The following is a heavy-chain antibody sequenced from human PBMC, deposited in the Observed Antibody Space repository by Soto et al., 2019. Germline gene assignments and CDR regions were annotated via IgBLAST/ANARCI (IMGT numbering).Heavy chain of an antibody. V-gene: IGHV4-31*03. D-gene: IGHD3-10*01. J-gene: IGHJ6*02. CDR2: IYYSGST. CDR3: ARDSITMVRGVAYYYYGMDV. CDR1: GGSISSGGYY. Sequence: QVQLQESGPGLVKPSQTLSLTCTVSGGSISSGGYYWSWIRQHPGKGLEWIGYIYYSGSTYYNPPQQSRVPISVDPSNNHFSRKLSSVSAADTAVYYCARDSITMVRGVAYYYYGMDVWGQGPTVTVSS.